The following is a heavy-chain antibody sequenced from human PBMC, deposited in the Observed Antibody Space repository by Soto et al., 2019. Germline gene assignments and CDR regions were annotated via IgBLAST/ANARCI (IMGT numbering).Heavy chain of an antibody. Sequence: QVQLVQSGAEVKRPGASVKVSCKASGYTFISYGISWVRQAPGQGLEWMGWSSAYNGNTNTAQKFQGRVTMTTDTSTSTAYMELRSLRSDDTAVYYWARDAPTYYYDSSGRQYFQHWGQGTLVTVSS. CDR3: ARDAPTYYYDSSGRQYFQH. CDR1: GYTFISYG. V-gene: IGHV1-18*01. J-gene: IGHJ1*01. CDR2: SSAYNGNT. D-gene: IGHD3-22*01.